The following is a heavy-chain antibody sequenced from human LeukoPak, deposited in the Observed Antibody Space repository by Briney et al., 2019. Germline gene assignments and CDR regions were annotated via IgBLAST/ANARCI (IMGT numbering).Heavy chain of an antibody. Sequence: GASVTVSCKASGYTFTNHGFIWVRQAPGQGLEWMGWISSYHGSTNYAQKFQGRVTMTRDTSTRTAYMELRSLRPDDTAIYYCARDGYDYEGIVAYWGQGTLVIVSS. CDR2: ISSYHGST. CDR1: GYTFTNHG. V-gene: IGHV1-18*01. D-gene: IGHD3-22*01. CDR3: ARDGYDYEGIVAY. J-gene: IGHJ4*02.